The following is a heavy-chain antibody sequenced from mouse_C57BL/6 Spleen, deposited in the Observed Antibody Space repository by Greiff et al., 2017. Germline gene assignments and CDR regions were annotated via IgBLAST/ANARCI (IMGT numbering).Heavy chain of an antibody. V-gene: IGHV5-6*01. CDR2: ISSGGSYT. D-gene: IGHD1-1*01. CDR3: ARQEITAAYYAMDY. Sequence: EVKLMESGGDLVKPGGSLKLSCAASGFTFSSYGMSWVRQTPDKRLEWVATISSGGSYTYYPDSVKGRVTISRDNAKNTLYLQMSSLKSEDTAMYYCARQEITAAYYAMDYWGQGTSVTVSS. CDR1: GFTFSSYG. J-gene: IGHJ4*01.